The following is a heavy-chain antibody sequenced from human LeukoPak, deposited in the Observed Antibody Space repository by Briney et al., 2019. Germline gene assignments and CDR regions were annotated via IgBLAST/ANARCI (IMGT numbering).Heavy chain of an antibody. CDR3: ARQYYYDSSGCFDY. J-gene: IGHJ4*02. V-gene: IGHV4-4*07. Sequence: SETLSLTCTVSGGSISSYCWSWIRQPAGKGLEWIGRIYTSGSTNYNPPLKSRVTMSVDTSKNQFSLKLSSVTAADTAVYYCARQYYYDSSGCFDYWGQGTLVTVSS. CDR1: GGSISSYC. CDR2: IYTSGST. D-gene: IGHD3-22*01.